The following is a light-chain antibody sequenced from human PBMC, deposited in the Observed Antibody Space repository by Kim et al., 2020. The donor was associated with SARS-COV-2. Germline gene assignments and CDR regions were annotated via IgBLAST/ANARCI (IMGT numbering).Light chain of an antibody. CDR1: ELGDKY. CDR2: QDT. J-gene: IGLJ2*01. V-gene: IGLV3-1*01. CDR3: QAWDSSTVV. Sequence: SYELTQPPSVSVSPGQTVSITCSGDELGDKYPCWYQQKPGQSPVLVIYQDTKRPSGIPERFSGSSSGNTATLTISGTQAMDEADYYCQAWDSSTVVFGGGTQLTVL.